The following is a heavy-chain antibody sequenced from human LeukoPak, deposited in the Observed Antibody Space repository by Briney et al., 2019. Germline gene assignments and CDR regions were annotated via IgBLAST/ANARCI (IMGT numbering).Heavy chain of an antibody. D-gene: IGHD1-1*01. CDR2: ISGSGVST. CDR3: AKSNSYFDY. CDR1: GFTVSSNY. J-gene: IGHJ4*02. Sequence: GGSLRLSCAASGFTVSSNYMSWVRQAPGKGLEWVSSISGSGVSTYYADSVKGRVTISRDNSKNTVYLQMNSLRADDTAVYYCAKSNSYFDYWGQGTLVTVSS. V-gene: IGHV3-23*01.